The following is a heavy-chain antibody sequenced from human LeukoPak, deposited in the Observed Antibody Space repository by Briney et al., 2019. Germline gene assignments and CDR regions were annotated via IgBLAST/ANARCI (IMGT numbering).Heavy chain of an antibody. CDR2: IHSGGST. Sequence: GGSLRLSCAASGFTVSSSDMSWVRQAPGKGLEWVSVIHSGGSTYYADSVKGRFTISRDNSKNTLYLQMNSLRAEDTAVYFCAYNSGWTQFEYRGQGTLVTVSS. D-gene: IGHD6-19*01. CDR3: AYNSGWTQFEY. CDR1: GFTVSSSD. J-gene: IGHJ4*02. V-gene: IGHV3-53*01.